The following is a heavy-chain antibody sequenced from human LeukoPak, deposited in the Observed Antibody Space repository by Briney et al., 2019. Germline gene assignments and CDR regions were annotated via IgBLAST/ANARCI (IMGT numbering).Heavy chain of an antibody. CDR3: ARAGYYDTKGGYYYYYMDV. CDR1: GGTFSSYA. CDR2: IIPIFGTA. J-gene: IGHJ6*03. V-gene: IGHV1-69*13. Sequence: SVKVSCKASGGTFSSYAISWVRQAPGQGLEWMGGIIPIFGTANYAQKFQGRVTITADESTSTAYMELSSLRSEDTAVYYCARAGYYDTKGGYYYYYMDVWGKGTTVTVSS. D-gene: IGHD3-22*01.